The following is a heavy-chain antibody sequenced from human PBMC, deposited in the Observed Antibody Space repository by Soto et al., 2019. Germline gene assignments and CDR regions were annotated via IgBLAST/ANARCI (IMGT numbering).Heavy chain of an antibody. CDR1: GYTFTDHG. Sequence: GASVKVSCKASGYTFTDHGITWVRQAPGQGLEWMGWISNYNGKTQYAQKFQGRVTLTTDTSTSTAYMELRSLRSDDTAVYFCGRSERWIYDYWGPGTRVTVSS. D-gene: IGHD1-26*01. V-gene: IGHV1-18*01. CDR2: ISNYNGKT. J-gene: IGHJ4*02. CDR3: GRSERWIYDY.